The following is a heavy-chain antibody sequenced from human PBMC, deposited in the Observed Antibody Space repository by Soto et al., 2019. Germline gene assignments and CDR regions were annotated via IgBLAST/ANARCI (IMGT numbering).Heavy chain of an antibody. V-gene: IGHV5-51*01. CDR1: GYSFTNFW. CDR2: IYPGDSDT. CDR3: AKRDDSRTSWAFDI. D-gene: IGHD3-22*01. J-gene: IGHJ3*02. Sequence: GASLKISCKGSGYSFTNFWIGWVRQMPGKGLEWMGIIYPGDSDTRYSPSFRGQVTISADKSISTAYLQWTSLKASDTAMYYCAKRDDSRTSWAFDIWGQGTMVTVSS.